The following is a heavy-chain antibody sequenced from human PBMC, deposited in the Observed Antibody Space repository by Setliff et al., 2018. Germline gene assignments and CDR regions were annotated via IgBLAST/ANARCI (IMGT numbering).Heavy chain of an antibody. Sequence: SETLSLTCTVSGGSIRSYYWNWIRQPPGKGLEWIGEIYHSGSINYNPSLKSRVTMSVGTFRSQFSLQLTSVAAADTAIYYCARQGASGAPHYWGQGTLVTVSS. V-gene: IGHV4-59*08. D-gene: IGHD6-13*01. CDR2: IYHSGSI. J-gene: IGHJ4*02. CDR3: ARQGASGAPHY. CDR1: GGSIRSYY.